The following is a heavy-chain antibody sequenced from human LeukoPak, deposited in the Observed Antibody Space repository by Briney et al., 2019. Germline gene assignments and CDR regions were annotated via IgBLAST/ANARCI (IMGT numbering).Heavy chain of an antibody. CDR1: GYTFTRYA. CDR2: ISPYNGNT. Sequence: ASVKVSCKASGYTFTRYAITWVRRAPGQGPEWMGRISPYNGNTNYAQKLQGRVTMTTDTSTSTAYLELRSLRSDDTAVYYCARGAYYDTLTGYETVDAFDIWGQGILVTVSS. J-gene: IGHJ3*02. V-gene: IGHV1-18*01. D-gene: IGHD3-9*01. CDR3: ARGAYYDTLTGYETVDAFDI.